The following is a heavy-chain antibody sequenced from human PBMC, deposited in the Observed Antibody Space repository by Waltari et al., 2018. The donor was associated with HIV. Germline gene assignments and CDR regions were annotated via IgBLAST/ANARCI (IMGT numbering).Heavy chain of an antibody. D-gene: IGHD2-15*01. Sequence: QVQLQESGPGLVKPSETLSLTCTVSGGSISSYYWSWIRQPPGKGLEWIGYIYYSGSTNYNPSLKSRVTISVDTSKNQVSLKLSSVTAADTAVYYCARDVREYCSGGSCSIFDYWGQGTLVTVSS. V-gene: IGHV4-59*01. J-gene: IGHJ4*02. CDR3: ARDVREYCSGGSCSIFDY. CDR1: GGSISSYY. CDR2: IYYSGST.